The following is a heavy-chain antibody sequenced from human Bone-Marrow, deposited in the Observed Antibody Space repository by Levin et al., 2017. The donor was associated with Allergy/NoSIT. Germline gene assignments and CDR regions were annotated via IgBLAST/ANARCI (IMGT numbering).Heavy chain of an antibody. CDR1: KFTFSIYG. Sequence: GESLKISCVASKFTFSIYGMHWVRQAPGKGLEWVAFISYDGRSEYYADSVKGRFSISRDNSKNTLYVQMNSLGAEDTAVYYCVRHNDSPEYYFYGMDVWGQGTTVIVSS. J-gene: IGHJ6*02. D-gene: IGHD2/OR15-2a*01. CDR3: VRHNDSPEYYFYGMDV. V-gene: IGHV3-30*03. CDR2: ISYDGRSE.